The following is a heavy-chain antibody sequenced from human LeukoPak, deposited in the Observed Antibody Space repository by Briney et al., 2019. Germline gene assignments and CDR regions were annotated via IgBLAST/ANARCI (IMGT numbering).Heavy chain of an antibody. D-gene: IGHD2-15*01. V-gene: IGHV3-23*01. CDR1: GFTFSSYA. CDR2: ISGSGGST. J-gene: IGHJ3*02. CDR3: AKDTQNLSRPVDAFDI. Sequence: PGGSLRLSCAASGFTFSSYAMSWVRQAPGKGLEWVSAISGSGGSTYYADSVKGRFTISRDNSKNTLYLQMNSLRAEDTAVYYCAKDTQNLSRPVDAFDIWGQGTMVTVSS.